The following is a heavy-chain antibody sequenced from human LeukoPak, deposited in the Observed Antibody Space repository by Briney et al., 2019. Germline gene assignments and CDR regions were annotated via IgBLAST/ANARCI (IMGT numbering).Heavy chain of an antibody. CDR2: IYYSGST. CDR1: GGSISSSSYY. D-gene: IGHD2-2*01. J-gene: IGHJ5*02. Sequence: SETLSLTCTVSGGSISSSSYYWGWIRQPPGKGLEWIGSIYYSGSTYYNPSLKSRVTISVETSKTQFSLKLSSVTAADTAVYYCARRSVVPAAANWFDPWGQGTLVTVSS. V-gene: IGHV4-39*01. CDR3: ARRSVVPAAANWFDP.